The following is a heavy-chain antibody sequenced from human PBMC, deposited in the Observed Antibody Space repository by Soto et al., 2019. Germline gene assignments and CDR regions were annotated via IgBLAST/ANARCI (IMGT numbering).Heavy chain of an antibody. J-gene: IGHJ4*02. CDR1: GFTFSSYG. Sequence: LRLSCSASGFTFSSYGMHWVRQAPGKGLEWVAVISYDGSNKYYADSVKGRFTISRDNSKNTLYLQMNSLRAEDTAVYYCAKVLRYFDWLPPFDYWGQGTLVTVSS. D-gene: IGHD3-9*01. CDR3: AKVLRYFDWLPPFDY. V-gene: IGHV3-30*18. CDR2: ISYDGSNK.